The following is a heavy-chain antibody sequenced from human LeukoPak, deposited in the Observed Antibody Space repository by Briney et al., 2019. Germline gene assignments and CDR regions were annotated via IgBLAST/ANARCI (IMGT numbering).Heavy chain of an antibody. D-gene: IGHD6-13*01. CDR2: ISAYNGNT. J-gene: IGHJ4*02. Sequence: SXXVSXKASGYTFTSYGISWVRQAPGQGVEWMGWISAYNGNTNYAQKFQGRVTITTDESTSTAYMELSSLRSEDTAVYYCAREAPFEGSPQPPYWGQGTLVTVSS. V-gene: IGHV1-18*01. CDR3: AREAPFEGSPQPPY. CDR1: GYTFTSYG.